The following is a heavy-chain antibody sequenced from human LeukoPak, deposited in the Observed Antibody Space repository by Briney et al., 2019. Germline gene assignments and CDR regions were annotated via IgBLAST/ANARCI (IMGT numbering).Heavy chain of an antibody. Sequence: ASVKVSCKASGGTFSSYAISWVRQAPGQGLEWMGRTIPIFGTANYAQKFQGRVTITTDESTSTAYMELSSLRSEDTAVYYCARVRYYDSSGYYYFDYWGQGTLVTVSS. CDR3: ARVRYYDSSGYYYFDY. CDR2: TIPIFGTA. V-gene: IGHV1-69*05. CDR1: GGTFSSYA. J-gene: IGHJ4*02. D-gene: IGHD3-22*01.